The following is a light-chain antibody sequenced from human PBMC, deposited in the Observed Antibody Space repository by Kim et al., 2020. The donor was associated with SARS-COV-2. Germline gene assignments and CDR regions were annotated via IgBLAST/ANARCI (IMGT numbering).Light chain of an antibody. CDR1: QTVLYSSNNKNY. Sequence: RATINCKSSQTVLYSSNNKNYLAWYQQKPGQPPKLLIYWASTRESGVPDRFSGSGSGTDFTLTISSLQAEDVAVYFCQQYYNAPLTFGEGTKLEI. J-gene: IGKJ2*01. CDR3: QQYYNAPLT. V-gene: IGKV4-1*01. CDR2: WAS.